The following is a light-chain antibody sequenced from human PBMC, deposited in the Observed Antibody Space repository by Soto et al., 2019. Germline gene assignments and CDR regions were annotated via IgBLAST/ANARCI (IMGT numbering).Light chain of an antibody. Sequence: EIVLTQSPATLSSSPMERATLSGRASQSVSSYLAWYQQKPGQAPRLLIYDASNRATGIPARFSGSGSETEFILTIRSLQPEDFAVYFCQQYNNWPSFGQGTRLEIK. CDR1: QSVSSY. V-gene: IGKV3-11*01. CDR3: QQYNNWPS. J-gene: IGKJ5*01. CDR2: DAS.